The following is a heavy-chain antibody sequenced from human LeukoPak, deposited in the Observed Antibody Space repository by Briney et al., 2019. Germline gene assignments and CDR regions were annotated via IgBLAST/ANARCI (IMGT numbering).Heavy chain of an antibody. CDR2: IWYDGSNK. J-gene: IGHJ4*02. Sequence: GRSLRLSCAASGFTFSSYGMHWVRQAPGKGLEWVAVIWYDGSNKYYADSVKGRFTISRDNSKNTLYLQMNSLRAEDTAVYYCARDKDYGDVFDYWGQGTLVTVSS. CDR3: ARDKDYGDVFDY. V-gene: IGHV3-33*01. CDR1: GFTFSSYG. D-gene: IGHD4-17*01.